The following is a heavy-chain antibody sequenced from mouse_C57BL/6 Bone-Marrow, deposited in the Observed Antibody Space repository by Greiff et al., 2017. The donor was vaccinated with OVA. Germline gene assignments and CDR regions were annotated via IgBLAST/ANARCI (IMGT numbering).Heavy chain of an antibody. CDR2: INPGSGGT. V-gene: IGHV1-54*01. CDR3: ARAPNYYGSSWDY. J-gene: IGHJ2*01. Sequence: VQLQQSGAELVRPGTSVKVSCKASGYAFTNYLIEWVKQRPGQGLEWIGVINPGSGGTNYNEKFKGKATLTADKASSTAYMQLSSLTSEDSAVYFCARAPNYYGSSWDYWGQGTTLTVSS. CDR1: GYAFTNYL. D-gene: IGHD1-1*01.